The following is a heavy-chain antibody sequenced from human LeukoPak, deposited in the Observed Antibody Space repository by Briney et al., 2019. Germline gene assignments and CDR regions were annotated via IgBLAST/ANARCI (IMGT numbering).Heavy chain of an antibody. D-gene: IGHD3-22*01. CDR2: ISGSGGST. CDR3: ARVGGKHYYDSSGYPGGTMAFDI. CDR1: GFTFSSYA. V-gene: IGHV3-23*01. Sequence: PGGSLRLSCAASGFTFSSYAMSWVRQAPGKGLEWVSAISGSGGSTYYADSVKGRFTISRDNSKNTLYLQMNSLRAEDTAVYYCARVGGKHYYDSSGYPGGTMAFDIWGQGTMVTVSS. J-gene: IGHJ3*02.